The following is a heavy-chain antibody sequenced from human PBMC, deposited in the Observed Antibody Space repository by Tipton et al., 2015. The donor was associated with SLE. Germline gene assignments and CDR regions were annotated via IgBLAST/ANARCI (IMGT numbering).Heavy chain of an antibody. CDR2: IYYSGST. CDR3: ARIPIEYTSAFDI. D-gene: IGHD6-6*01. J-gene: IGHJ3*02. Sequence: TLSLTCTVSGGSISSYYWSWIRQPPGKGLEWIGYIYYSGSTNYNPSLKSRVTISVDTSKNQFALKLSSVTAADTAVYYCARIPIEYTSAFDIWGQGTMVTVSS. CDR1: GGSISSYY. V-gene: IGHV4-59*01.